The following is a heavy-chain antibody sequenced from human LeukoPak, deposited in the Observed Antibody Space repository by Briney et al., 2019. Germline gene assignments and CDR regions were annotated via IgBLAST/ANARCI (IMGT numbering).Heavy chain of an antibody. Sequence: PGGSLRLSCAASGFTFTSYSMNWVRQAPGKGLEWVSTISGGGGSTYYADSVKGRFTISRDNSKNTLYLQVNSLRAEDTAVYYCAKAGYYDFWSPDYWGQGTLVTVSS. J-gene: IGHJ4*02. V-gene: IGHV3-23*01. D-gene: IGHD3-3*01. CDR3: AKAGYYDFWSPDY. CDR1: GFTFTSYS. CDR2: ISGGGGST.